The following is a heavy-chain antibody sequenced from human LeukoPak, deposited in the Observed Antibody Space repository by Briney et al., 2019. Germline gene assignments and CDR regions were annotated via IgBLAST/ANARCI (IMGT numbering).Heavy chain of an antibody. CDR3: ARDRGSGWYNY. CDR1: GASISGSF. V-gene: IGHV4-59*12. D-gene: IGHD6-19*01. Sequence: SETLSPTCNVSGASISGSFWSWIRQSPGKGLEWIGYSYYNGNTNYNPSLKSRVTMSVDTSKNQFSLKLSSVTAADTAVYYCARDRGSGWYNYWGQGTLLTVSS. CDR2: SYYNGNT. J-gene: IGHJ4*02.